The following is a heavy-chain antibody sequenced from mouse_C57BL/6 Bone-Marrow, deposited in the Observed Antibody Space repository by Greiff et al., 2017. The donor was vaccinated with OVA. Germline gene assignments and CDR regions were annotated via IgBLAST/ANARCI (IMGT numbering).Heavy chain of an antibody. Sequence: QVQLQQSGAELARPGASVKLSCKASGYTFTSYGISWVKQRTGQGLEWIGEIYPRSGNTYYNEKFKGKATLTADKSSSTAYMELRSLTSEDSAVYFCARRGYSNYDFDYWGQGTTLTVSS. CDR2: IYPRSGNT. D-gene: IGHD2-5*01. CDR3: ARRGYSNYDFDY. CDR1: GYTFTSYG. V-gene: IGHV1-81*01. J-gene: IGHJ2*01.